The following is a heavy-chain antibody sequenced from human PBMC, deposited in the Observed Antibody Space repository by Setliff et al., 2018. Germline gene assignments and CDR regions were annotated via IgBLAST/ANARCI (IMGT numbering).Heavy chain of an antibody. Sequence: QSLTCTVSGGSISSYYWSWIRQPAGKGLEWIGHIYIGGSANYNPSLKSRVTMSIDTSKNQFSLKLNSVTAADMAVYYCAREQWLDPPGYYYMDVWAKGTTVTVSS. D-gene: IGHD6-19*01. V-gene: IGHV4-4*07. CDR1: GGSISSYY. CDR2: IYIGGSA. CDR3: AREQWLDPPGYYYMDV. J-gene: IGHJ6*03.